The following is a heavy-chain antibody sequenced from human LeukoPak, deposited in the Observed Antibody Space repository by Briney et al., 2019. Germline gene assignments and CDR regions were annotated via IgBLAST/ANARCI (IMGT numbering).Heavy chain of an antibody. CDR3: ARGVPAAIYYYYYMDV. Sequence: PGGSLRLSCAASGFTFSSYWMSWVRQAPGKGLEWVANIKQDGSEKYYVDSVKGRFTISRDNAKNSLYLQMNSLRAEDTVVYYCARGVPAAIYYYYYMDVWGKGTTVTVSS. V-gene: IGHV3-7*04. CDR2: IKQDGSEK. CDR1: GFTFSSYW. J-gene: IGHJ6*03. D-gene: IGHD2-2*01.